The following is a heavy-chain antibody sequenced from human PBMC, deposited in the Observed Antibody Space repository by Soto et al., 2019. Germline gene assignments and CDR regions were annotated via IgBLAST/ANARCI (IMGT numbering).Heavy chain of an antibody. CDR3: ARDRITIFDRDDMAV. CDR2: ISPYNGNT. J-gene: IGHJ6*02. V-gene: IGHV1-18*01. CDR1: GYTFSSYG. D-gene: IGHD3-3*01. Sequence: QVLLVQSGPEVKKPGASVKVSCKASGYTFSSYGISWLRQAPGQGLEWMGWISPYNGNTKYAQRVQGRVTMTTDTSTSTAYMEVRSLRYENTAFYYCARDRITIFDRDDMAVCGQGTTVIVSS.